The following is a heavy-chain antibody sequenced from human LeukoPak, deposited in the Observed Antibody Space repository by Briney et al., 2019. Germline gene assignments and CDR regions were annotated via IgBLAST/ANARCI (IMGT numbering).Heavy chain of an antibody. CDR1: GYTFTSYD. CDR2: MNPNSGNT. V-gene: IGHV1-8*03. D-gene: IGHD3-10*01. J-gene: IGHJ5*02. CDR3: ARGQDIWFGELLGFDP. Sequence: GASVKVSCKASGYTFTSYDINWVRQATGQGLEWMGWMNPNSGNTGYAQKFQGRVTITRNTSISTAYMELSSLRSEDTAVYYCARGQDIWFGELLGFDPWGQGTLVTVSS.